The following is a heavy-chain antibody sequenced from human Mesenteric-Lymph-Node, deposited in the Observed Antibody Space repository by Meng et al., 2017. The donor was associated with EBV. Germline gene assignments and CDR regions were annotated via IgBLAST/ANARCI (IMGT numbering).Heavy chain of an antibody. D-gene: IGHD3-22*01. V-gene: IGHV4-30-4*01. J-gene: IGHJ4*02. CDR3: ARVTGKIYYDGSGYPEAFDY. CDR2: IYYSGSR. CDR1: GDSISSTDYY. Sequence: QGPLQAAGPGLVKPSQTPSLTCTVSGDSISSTDYYWSWVRQPPGKGLEWIGYIYYSGSRYYNPSLKSRVTISVDTSKNQFSLKLSSVTAADTAVYYCARVTGKIYYDGSGYPEAFDYWGQGTLVTVSS.